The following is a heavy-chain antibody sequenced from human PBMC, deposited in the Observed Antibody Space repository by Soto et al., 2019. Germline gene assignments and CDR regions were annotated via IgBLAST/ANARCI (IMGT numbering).Heavy chain of an antibody. Sequence: QVQLVESGGGVVQHGKSRRLSCAASGFSFNNYAIHCVRQGPGKGLEWVAVISFDGSNKFYADSVKGRFTISRDNPKNIVFLQMDSLRTEYTALYYCAIGATAIPTPLGYWGQGALVTVSS. J-gene: IGHJ4*02. V-gene: IGHV3-30-3*01. CDR3: AIGATAIPTPLGY. D-gene: IGHD2-21*02. CDR2: ISFDGSNK. CDR1: GFSFNNYA.